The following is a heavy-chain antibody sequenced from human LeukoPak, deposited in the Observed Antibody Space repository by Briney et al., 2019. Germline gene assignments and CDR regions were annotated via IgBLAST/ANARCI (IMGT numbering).Heavy chain of an antibody. Sequence: ASVKVSCKASGGTFSSYAISWVRQAPGQGLEWMGWMNPNSGNTGYAQKFQGRVTMTRNTSISTAYMELSSLRSEDTAVYYCASWSSWSTSRGSFDYWGQGTLVTVSS. CDR2: MNPNSGNT. CDR1: GGTFSSYA. V-gene: IGHV1-8*02. J-gene: IGHJ4*02. CDR3: ASWSSWSTSRGSFDY. D-gene: IGHD2-2*01.